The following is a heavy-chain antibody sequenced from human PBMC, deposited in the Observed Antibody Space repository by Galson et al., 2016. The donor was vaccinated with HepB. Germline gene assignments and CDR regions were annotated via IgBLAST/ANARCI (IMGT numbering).Heavy chain of an antibody. V-gene: IGHV2-70*04. Sequence: PALVKPTQTLTLTCVFSGFSLDTREMTVGWIRQPPGKALEWLARLDWDDDKVYNSLLETRLTISKDTTRNQVVLSMTNMDPVDTATYYCARLRMGSGLRTCDYWGRGLFVTVSS. CDR1: GFSLDTREMT. CDR2: LDWDDDK. CDR3: ARLRMGSGLRTCDY. J-gene: IGHJ4*02. D-gene: IGHD3-10*01.